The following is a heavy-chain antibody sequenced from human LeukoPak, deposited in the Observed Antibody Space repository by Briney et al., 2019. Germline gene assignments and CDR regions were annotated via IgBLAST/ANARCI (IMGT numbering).Heavy chain of an antibody. CDR3: AAYDILTGFVFDY. V-gene: IGHV4-59*12. J-gene: IGHJ4*02. Sequence: SETLSLTCTVSGGSISSYYWSWIRQPPGKGLEWIGYIYYSGSTNYNPSLKSRVTISVDTSKNQFSLKLSSVTAADTAVYYCAAYDILTGFVFDYWGQGTLVTVSS. CDR2: IYYSGST. D-gene: IGHD3-9*01. CDR1: GGSISSYY.